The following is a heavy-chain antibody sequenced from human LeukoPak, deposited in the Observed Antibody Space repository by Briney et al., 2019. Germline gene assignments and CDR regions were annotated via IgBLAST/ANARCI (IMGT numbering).Heavy chain of an antibody. CDR1: GGTFSSYA. Sequence: SVKVSCKASGGTFSSYAISWVRQAPGQGLEWMGRIIPILGIANYAQKFQGRVTITADKSTSTAYMELSSLRSEDTAVYYCARFYLPRAFDIWGQGTMVTVSS. CDR3: ARFYLPRAFDI. V-gene: IGHV1-69*04. CDR2: IIPILGIA. J-gene: IGHJ3*02. D-gene: IGHD2/OR15-2a*01.